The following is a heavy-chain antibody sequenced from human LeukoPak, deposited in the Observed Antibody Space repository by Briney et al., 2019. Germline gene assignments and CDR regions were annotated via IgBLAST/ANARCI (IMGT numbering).Heavy chain of an antibody. Sequence: GGSLRLSCAASGFTFSSYGMHWVRQAPGKGLEWVAVIWYDGSNKYYADSVKGRFTISRDNSKNTLYLQMNSLRAEDTAVYYCAKDRFTGVAEYFQHWGQGTLVTVSS. D-gene: IGHD1-1*01. CDR2: IWYDGSNK. CDR3: AKDRFTGVAEYFQH. J-gene: IGHJ1*01. V-gene: IGHV3-33*06. CDR1: GFTFSSYG.